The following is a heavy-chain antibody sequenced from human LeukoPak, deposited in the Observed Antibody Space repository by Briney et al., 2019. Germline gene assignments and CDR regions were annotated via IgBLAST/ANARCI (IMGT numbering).Heavy chain of an antibody. V-gene: IGHV3-15*01. Sequence: PGGSLRLSCAASGFTFSNAWMSWVRQAPGKGLEWVGRIKSKTDGGTTDYAAPVKGRFTISRDDSKNTLYLQMNSLKTEDTAVYYCTTLVDDGSFNEVVYWGQGTLVTVSS. CDR1: GFTFSNAW. CDR3: TTLVDDGSFNEVVY. D-gene: IGHD2-15*01. CDR2: IKSKTDGGTT. J-gene: IGHJ4*02.